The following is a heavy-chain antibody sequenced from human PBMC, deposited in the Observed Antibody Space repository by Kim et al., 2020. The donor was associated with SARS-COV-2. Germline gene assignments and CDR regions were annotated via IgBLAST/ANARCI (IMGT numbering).Heavy chain of an antibody. CDR2: ISSSSSYT. CDR1: GFTFSDYY. CDR3: ARSLSIVVVPAAMRPANNDYYYYGMDV. V-gene: IGHV3-11*03. Sequence: GGSLRLSCAASGFTFSDYYMSWIRQAPGKGLEWVSYISSSSSYTNYADSVKGRFTISRDNAKNSLYLQMNSLRAEDTAVYYCARSLSIVVVPAAMRPANNDYYYYGMDVWGQGTTVTVSS. D-gene: IGHD2-2*01. J-gene: IGHJ6*02.